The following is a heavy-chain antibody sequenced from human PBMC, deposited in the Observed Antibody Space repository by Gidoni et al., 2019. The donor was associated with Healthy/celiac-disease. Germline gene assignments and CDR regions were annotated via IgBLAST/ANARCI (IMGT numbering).Heavy chain of an antibody. CDR2: IYHSGST. J-gene: IGHJ4*02. CDR1: GYSISSGYY. V-gene: IGHV4-38-2*02. CDR3: ASTSRTFLY. Sequence: QVQLQESGPGLVTPSETLSLTCTVSGYSISSGYYWGWIRQPPGKGLEWIGSIYHSGSTYYNPSLKSRVTISVDTSKNQFSLKLSSVTAADTAVYYCASTSRTFLYWGQGTLVTVSS.